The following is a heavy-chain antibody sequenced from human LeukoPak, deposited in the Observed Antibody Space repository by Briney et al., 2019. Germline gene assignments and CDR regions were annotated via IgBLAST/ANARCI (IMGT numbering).Heavy chain of an antibody. CDR1: GFTFTDAW. V-gene: IGHV3-15*01. Sequence: GGSLRLSCAASGFTFTDAWMSWVRQAPGKGLEWVARIKSKGDGGTTDYAAPVKGRFTISRDDSKNTLYLQMNSLETEDTAVYYCTSSYTSGWYGPLDYWGQGTLVTVSS. D-gene: IGHD6-19*01. J-gene: IGHJ4*02. CDR2: IKSKGDGGTT. CDR3: TSSYTSGWYGPLDY.